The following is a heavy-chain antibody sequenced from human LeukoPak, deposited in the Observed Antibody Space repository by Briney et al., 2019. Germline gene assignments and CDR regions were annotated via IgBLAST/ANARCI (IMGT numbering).Heavy chain of an antibody. D-gene: IGHD1-26*01. CDR3: AKGTGSYYAY. CDR1: GFTFSSYA. V-gene: IGHV3-23*01. CDR2: ISGSGGST. J-gene: IGHJ4*02. Sequence: GGSLRLSCAASGFTFSSYAMNWVRQAPGKGLEWVSAISGSGGSTYYTDSVKGRFTISRDSSKNTLYLQMNSLRAEDTAVYYCAKGTGSYYAYWGQGTLVTVSS.